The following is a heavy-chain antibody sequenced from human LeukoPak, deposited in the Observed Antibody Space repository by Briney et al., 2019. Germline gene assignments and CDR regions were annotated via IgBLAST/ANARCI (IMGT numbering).Heavy chain of an antibody. D-gene: IGHD3/OR15-3a*01. V-gene: IGHV4-31*03. CDR1: GGSISSGGYY. CDR2: IYYSGST. Sequence: SETLSLTCTVSGGSISSGGYYWSWIRQHPGKGLEWIGYIYYSGSTYYNPSLKSRVTISVDTSKNQFSLKLSSVTAADTAVYYCPRGGLPRENWFDPWGQGTLVTVSS. J-gene: IGHJ5*02. CDR3: PRGGLPRENWFDP.